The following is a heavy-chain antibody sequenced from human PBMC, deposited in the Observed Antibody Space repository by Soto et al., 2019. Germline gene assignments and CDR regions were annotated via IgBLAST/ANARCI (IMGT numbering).Heavy chain of an antibody. Sequence: ASVKVSCKASGYTFTSYAMHWVRQAPGQRLEWMGWINAGNGNTKYSQKFQGRVTITRDTSASTAYMELSSLRSEDTAVYYCARGVLRYFDWLLDASNWFDPWGQGTLVTVSS. CDR1: GYTFTSYA. D-gene: IGHD3-9*01. V-gene: IGHV1-3*01. CDR3: ARGVLRYFDWLLDASNWFDP. J-gene: IGHJ5*02. CDR2: INAGNGNT.